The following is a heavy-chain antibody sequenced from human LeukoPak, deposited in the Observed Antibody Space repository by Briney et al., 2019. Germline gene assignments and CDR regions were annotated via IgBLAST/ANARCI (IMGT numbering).Heavy chain of an antibody. V-gene: IGHV3-74*01. CDR2: INRDGSTT. J-gene: IGHJ4*02. CDR3: ARDRKSGETSEIDF. D-gene: IGHD1-26*01. Sequence: PGGSLRLSCAASGFTFNNYWVHWVRQAPGKGLVWVSRINRDGSTTNYGDSVMGRFTVSRDNAKNTLNLQMNSLRAEDTAVYYCARDRKSGETSEIDFWGQGTLVTVSS. CDR1: GFTFNNYW.